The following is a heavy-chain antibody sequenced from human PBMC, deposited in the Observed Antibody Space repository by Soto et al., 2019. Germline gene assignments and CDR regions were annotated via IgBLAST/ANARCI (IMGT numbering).Heavy chain of an antibody. CDR2: MNPNSGNT. CDR1: GYTFTSYD. CDR3: ARAYYDFWSGYSNWFDP. D-gene: IGHD3-3*01. J-gene: IGHJ5*02. Sequence: QVQLVQSGAEVKKPGASVKVSCKASGYTFTSYDINWVRQATGQGLEWMGWMNPNSGNTGYAQKFQGRVTMTRNTSISTAYMELSSLRSEDTAVYCCARAYYDFWSGYSNWFDPWGQGTLVTVSS. V-gene: IGHV1-8*01.